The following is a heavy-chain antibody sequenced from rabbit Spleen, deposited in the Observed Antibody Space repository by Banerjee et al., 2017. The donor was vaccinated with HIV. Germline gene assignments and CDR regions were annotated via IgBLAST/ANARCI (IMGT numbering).Heavy chain of an antibody. V-gene: IGHV1S45*01. Sequence: QEQLVESGGGLVKPEGSLKLSCKASGFSFSDRCVMCWVRQAPGKGLEWIGCIFTGSGSTYYASWAKGRFTISKTSSTTVTLQMTSLTAADTATYFCARDTGSSFSSYGMDLWGQGTLVT. CDR2: IFTGSGST. CDR3: ARDTGSSFSSYGMDL. CDR1: GFSFSDRCV. D-gene: IGHD8-1*01. J-gene: IGHJ6*01.